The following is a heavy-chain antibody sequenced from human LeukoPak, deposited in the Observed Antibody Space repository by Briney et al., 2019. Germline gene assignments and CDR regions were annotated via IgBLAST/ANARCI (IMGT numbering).Heavy chain of an antibody. D-gene: IGHD1-26*01. CDR2: TFSGGGT. CDR3: ARAGRGLGGFDY. J-gene: IGHJ4*02. V-gene: IGHV3-66*01. Sequence: PGGSLRLSCAASGFTVSSSYMNWVRQAPGKGLEWVSLTFSGGGTYYADSVKGRFTISRDNSKNTLLLQMNSLRAEDTAVYYCARAGRGLGGFDYWGQGTLVTVSS. CDR1: GFTVSSSY.